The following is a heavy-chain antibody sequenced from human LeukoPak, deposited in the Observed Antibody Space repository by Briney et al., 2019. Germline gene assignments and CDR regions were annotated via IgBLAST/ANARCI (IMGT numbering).Heavy chain of an antibody. Sequence: PGGSLRLSCAASGFTFSSYSMNWVRQAPGKGLEWVAVISYDGSNKYYADSVKGRFTISRDNSKNTLYLQMNSLRAEDTAVYYCAREGIAAANQESYYYYMDVWGKGTTVTVS. CDR3: AREGIAAANQESYYYYMDV. J-gene: IGHJ6*03. CDR1: GFTFSSYS. V-gene: IGHV3-30*03. CDR2: ISYDGSNK. D-gene: IGHD6-13*01.